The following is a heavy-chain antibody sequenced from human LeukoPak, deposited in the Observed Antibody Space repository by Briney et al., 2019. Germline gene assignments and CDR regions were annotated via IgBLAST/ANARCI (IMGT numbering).Heavy chain of an antibody. CDR1: GFTVSSNY. CDR2: IYSAGNT. Sequence: GGSLRLSCVASGFTVSSNYMSWVRQAPGKGLEWVSFIYSAGNTYYPDSVKGRFTISRHNSKNTLYLQMNSLRVEDTAVYYCVRGGTPGYSSGRIDYWGQGTLVTVSS. J-gene: IGHJ4*02. V-gene: IGHV3-53*04. CDR3: VRGGTPGYSSGRIDY. D-gene: IGHD6-19*01.